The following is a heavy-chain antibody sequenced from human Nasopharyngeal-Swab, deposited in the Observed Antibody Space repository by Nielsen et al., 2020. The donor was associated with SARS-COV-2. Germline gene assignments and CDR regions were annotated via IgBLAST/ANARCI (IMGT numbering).Heavy chain of an antibody. V-gene: IGHV3-48*02. Sequence: GESLKISCAASGFTFSSYSMNWVRQAPGKGLEWVSYISSSSSTIYYADSVKGRFTISRDNAKNSLYLQMNSLRDEDTAVYYCARDPQYSSSWSYYYYYGTDVWGQGTTVTVSS. J-gene: IGHJ6*02. CDR3: ARDPQYSSSWSYYYYYGTDV. D-gene: IGHD6-13*01. CDR1: GFTFSSYS. CDR2: ISSSSSTI.